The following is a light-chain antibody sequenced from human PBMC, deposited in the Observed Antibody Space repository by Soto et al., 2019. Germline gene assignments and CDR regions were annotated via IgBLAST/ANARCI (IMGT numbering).Light chain of an antibody. CDR3: RRDSRKHLT. CDR2: ATC. V-gene: IGKV1-6*01. CDR1: QDIRTE. Sequence: AIQMTQSPSSLSSSVGDRETITRRASQDIRTELGWYQQKPGNAPKLLIYATCILRSGVAWRYQGTGSATDFTLSSRCLKPADFATSFSRRDSRKHLTFAQGTKVDIK. J-gene: IGKJ1*01.